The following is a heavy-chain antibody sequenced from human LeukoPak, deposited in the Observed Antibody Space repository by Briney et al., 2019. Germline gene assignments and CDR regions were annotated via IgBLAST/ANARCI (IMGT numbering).Heavy chain of an antibody. CDR1: GFTFSSYS. CDR3: ARDSIPSASGSYYFDN. D-gene: IGHD3-10*01. J-gene: IGHJ4*02. V-gene: IGHV3-21*01. Sequence: PGGSLRLSCAASGFTFSSYSMNWVRQAPGKGLEWVSSISSSSSYIYYADSVKGRFTISRDNAKNSLYLQMNSLRAEDTAVYYCARDSIPSASGSYYFDNWGQGTLVTVSS. CDR2: ISSSSSYI.